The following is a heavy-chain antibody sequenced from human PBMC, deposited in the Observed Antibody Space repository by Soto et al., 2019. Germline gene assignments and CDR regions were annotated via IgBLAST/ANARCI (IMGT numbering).Heavy chain of an antibody. J-gene: IGHJ6*03. CDR2: IYYSGST. Sequence: PSETLSLTCTVSGGSISSSSYYWGWIRQPPGKGLEWIGNIYYSGSTNYNPSLKSRVTISVDTSKNQFSLTLSSVTAADTAVYYCARTPEYSSSFFYYYMDVWGKGTTVTVSS. CDR1: GGSISSSSYY. V-gene: IGHV4-39*01. D-gene: IGHD6-6*01. CDR3: ARTPEYSSSFFYYYMDV.